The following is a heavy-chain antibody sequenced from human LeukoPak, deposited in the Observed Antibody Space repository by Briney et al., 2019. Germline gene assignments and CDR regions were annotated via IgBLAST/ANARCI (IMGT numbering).Heavy chain of an antibody. V-gene: IGHV1-18*01. CDR3: ARDRGYSSGWGVDY. CDR2: ISAYNGNT. CDR1: GYTFTSYG. J-gene: IGHJ4*02. D-gene: IGHD6-19*01. Sequence: ASVKVSCKASGYTFTSYGISWVRQAPGQGLEWMGWISAYNGNTNYAQKLQGRVTMTTDTSTSTAYMELRSLGSDDTAVYYRARDRGYSSGWGVDYWGQGTLVTVSS.